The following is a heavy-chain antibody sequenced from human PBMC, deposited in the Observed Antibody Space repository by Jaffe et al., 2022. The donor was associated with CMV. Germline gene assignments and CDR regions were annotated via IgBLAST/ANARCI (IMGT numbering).Heavy chain of an antibody. J-gene: IGHJ3*02. CDR3: ARDRWEPNVHTGPFDI. CDR2: IDTTGRII. V-gene: IGHV3-48*03. CDR1: GFSFRGYE. Sequence: EVQLVESGGGLVQPGGSLRLSCAASGFSFRGYEMNWARQAPGKGLEWVSYIDTTGRIIYYADSVKGRFTISRDNAKNSLYLEMNSLRVEDTAVYYCARDRWEPNVHTGPFDIWGQGTMVTVSS. D-gene: IGHD1-26*01.